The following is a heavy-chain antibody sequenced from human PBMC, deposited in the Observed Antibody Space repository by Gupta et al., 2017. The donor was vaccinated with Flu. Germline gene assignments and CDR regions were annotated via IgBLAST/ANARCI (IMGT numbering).Heavy chain of an antibody. CDR2: IYTSGST. V-gene: IGHV4-61*02. Sequence: QVQLQESGPGLVKPSQTLSLTCTVSGGSISSGSYYWSWLRQPTGKGLEWIGRIYTSGSTNYNPSLKSRVTISVDTSKNQFSLKLSSVTAADTTVYYCASLPSDYDSSGYYYFDYWGQGTLVTVSS. CDR3: ASLPSDYDSSGYYYFDY. CDR1: GGSISSGSYY. J-gene: IGHJ4*02. D-gene: IGHD3-22*01.